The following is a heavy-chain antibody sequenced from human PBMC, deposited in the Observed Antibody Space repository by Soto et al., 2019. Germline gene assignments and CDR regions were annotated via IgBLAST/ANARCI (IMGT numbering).Heavy chain of an antibody. CDR3: AREGYDSSTYPFGY. J-gene: IGHJ4*02. CDR2: INTGNGNT. CDR1: GYTFTSNA. Sequence: QVQLVQSGAEVKKPGASVKVSCKAPGYTFTSNAMHWVRQAPGQRLEWMGWINTGNGNTKYSQKFQGRVTITRDTSATTAYMELSSLRSEDTAVYYCAREGYDSSTYPFGYWGQGTLVTGSS. V-gene: IGHV1-3*04. D-gene: IGHD3-22*01.